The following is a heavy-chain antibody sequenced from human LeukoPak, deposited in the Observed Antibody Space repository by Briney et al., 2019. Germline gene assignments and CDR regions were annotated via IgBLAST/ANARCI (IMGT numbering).Heavy chain of an antibody. CDR1: GFTFDDYA. CDR2: ISWNSGSI. Sequence: GGYLRLSCAASGFTFDDYAMHWVRQAPGKGLEWVSGISWNSGSIGYADSVKGRFTISRDNAKNSLYLQMNSLRAEDTALYYCAKDMTDSSGYFDYWGQGTLVTVSS. CDR3: AKDMTDSSGYFDY. D-gene: IGHD3-22*01. J-gene: IGHJ4*02. V-gene: IGHV3-9*01.